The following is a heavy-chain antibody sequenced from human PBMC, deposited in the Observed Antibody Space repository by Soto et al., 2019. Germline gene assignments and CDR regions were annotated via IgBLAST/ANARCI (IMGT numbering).Heavy chain of an antibody. CDR3: TTGLIGSSWTDY. CDR1: GFTFSNAW. V-gene: IGHV3-15*07. CDR2: IKSKTDGGTT. J-gene: IGHJ4*02. D-gene: IGHD6-13*01. Sequence: EVQLVESGGGLVKPGGSLRLSCAASGFTFSNAWMNWVRQAPGKGLAWVGRIKSKTDGGTTDYAAPVKGRFTISRDDSKNTLYLQMNSLKTEDTAVYYCTTGLIGSSWTDYWGQGTLVTVSS.